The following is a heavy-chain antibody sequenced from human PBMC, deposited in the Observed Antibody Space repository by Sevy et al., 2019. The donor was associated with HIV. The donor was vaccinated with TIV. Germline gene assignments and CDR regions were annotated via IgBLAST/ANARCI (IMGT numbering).Heavy chain of an antibody. J-gene: IGHJ6*02. CDR3: AREGYSLGMDV. V-gene: IGHV4-34*01. CDR2: INHNGST. CDR1: GGSFSGYY. D-gene: IGHD6-13*01. Sequence: SETLSLTCAVYGGSFSGYYWSWIRQPPGKGLEWIGEINHNGSTNYNPSLRSRVTISADTSKNQFSLNLSSVTAADTAVSYCAREGYSLGMDVWGQGTTVTVSS.